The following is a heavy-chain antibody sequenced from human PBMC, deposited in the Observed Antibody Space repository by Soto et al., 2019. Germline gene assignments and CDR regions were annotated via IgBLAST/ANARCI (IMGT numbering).Heavy chain of an antibody. D-gene: IGHD3-22*01. J-gene: IGHJ4*02. CDR2: INPSKGNT. CDR1: GYTFTSYG. V-gene: IGHV1-46*01. CDR3: ARADYYGSSGYHLDY. Sequence: GASVKVSCKASGYTFTSYGISWVRQAPGQGLEWMGIINPSKGNTSYAQKFQGRVTMTRDTSTSTVYMELSSLRSEDTAVHYCARADYYGSSGYHLDYWGQGTLVTVSS.